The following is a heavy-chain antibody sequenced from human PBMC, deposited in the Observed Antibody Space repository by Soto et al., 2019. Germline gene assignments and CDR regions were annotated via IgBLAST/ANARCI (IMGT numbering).Heavy chain of an antibody. J-gene: IGHJ5*02. CDR3: ARVRSSSWYRGWFDP. V-gene: IGHV4-4*02. CDR2: IYHSGST. Sequence: PSETLSLTCAVSGGSISSSNWWSWVRQPPGKGLEWIGEIYHSGSTNYNPSLKSRVTISVDKSKNQFSLKLSSVTAADMAVYYCARVRSSSWYRGWFDPWGQGTLDTVSS. D-gene: IGHD6-13*01. CDR1: GGSISSSNW.